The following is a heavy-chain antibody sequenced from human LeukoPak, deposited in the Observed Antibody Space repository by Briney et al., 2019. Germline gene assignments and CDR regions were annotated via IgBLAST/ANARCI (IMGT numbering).Heavy chain of an antibody. CDR1: GFTFSTYG. D-gene: IGHD2-21*01. Sequence: GGSLRLSCAASGFTFSTYGMHWVRQAPGKGLEWVAVISYDGSNKYYADSVKGRFTISRDNSKNTLYLQMNSLRAEDTAVYYCAKPLKDCTNFYYGMDVWGQGTTVTVSS. J-gene: IGHJ6*02. CDR2: ISYDGSNK. CDR3: AKPLKDCTNFYYGMDV. V-gene: IGHV3-30*18.